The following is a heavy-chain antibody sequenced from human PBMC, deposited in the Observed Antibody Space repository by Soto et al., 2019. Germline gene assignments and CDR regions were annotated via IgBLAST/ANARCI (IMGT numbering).Heavy chain of an antibody. CDR1: GYRFTSYW. D-gene: IGHD3-9*01. CDR2: IYPGDSDT. Sequence: EVQLVQSGAEVKEPGESLKISCKTSGYRFTSYWIGWVRQMPGKGLEWMGIIYPGDSDTKYSPSFEGQVTISADKSISTAYLQWSSLAASDTAMYYCARRGLVSSSDRFFDSWGQGTLVTVSS. J-gene: IGHJ4*02. CDR3: ARRGLVSSSDRFFDS. V-gene: IGHV5-51*01.